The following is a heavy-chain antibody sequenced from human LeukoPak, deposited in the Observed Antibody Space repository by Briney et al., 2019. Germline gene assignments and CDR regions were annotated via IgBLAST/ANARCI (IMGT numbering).Heavy chain of an antibody. V-gene: IGHV4-30-4*02. Sequence: SETLSLTCTVSGGSISSGDYYWSWIRQPPGKGLEWIGYIYYSGSTYYNPSLKSRVTISVDTSKNQFSLKLSSVTAADTAEYYCARSGYRGWFDPWGQGTLVTVSS. D-gene: IGHD5-24*01. CDR1: GGSISSGDYY. CDR3: ARSGYRGWFDP. CDR2: IYYSGST. J-gene: IGHJ5*02.